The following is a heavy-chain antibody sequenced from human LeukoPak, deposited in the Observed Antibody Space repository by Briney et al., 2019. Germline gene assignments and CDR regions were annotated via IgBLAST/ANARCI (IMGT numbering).Heavy chain of an antibody. Sequence: PSETLSLTCTVSGGSISSGGYYWSWIRQPPGKGLEWIGYIYHSGSTYYNPSLKSRLTISVDRSKNQFSLKLSSVTAADTAVYYCARQTTSYYYDSSGYYDYWGQGTLVTVSS. J-gene: IGHJ4*02. D-gene: IGHD3-22*01. CDR3: ARQTTSYYYDSSGYYDY. V-gene: IGHV4-30-2*01. CDR1: GGSISSGGYY. CDR2: IYHSGST.